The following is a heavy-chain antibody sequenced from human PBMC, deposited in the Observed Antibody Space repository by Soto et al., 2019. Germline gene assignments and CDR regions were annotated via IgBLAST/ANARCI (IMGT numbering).Heavy chain of an antibody. J-gene: IGHJ4*02. V-gene: IGHV3-30*18. D-gene: IGHD3-16*02. CDR2: ISYDGSNK. CDR3: AKDPAILGELSLWSYFDY. CDR1: GFIFSSYG. Sequence: QVQLVESGGGVVQPGRSLRLSCAASGFIFSSYGMHWVRQAPGKGLEWVAVISYDGSNKYYADSVRGRFTISRDNSKNTLYLQINSLRAEDTAVYYCAKDPAILGELSLWSYFDYWGQGTLVTVSS.